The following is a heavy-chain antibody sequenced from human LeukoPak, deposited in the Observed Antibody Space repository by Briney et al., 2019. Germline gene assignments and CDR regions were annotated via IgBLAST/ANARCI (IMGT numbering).Heavy chain of an antibody. CDR1: GGSFSGYY. Sequence: SETPSLTCAVYGGSFSGYYWSWIRQPPGKGLEWIGEINHSGSTNYNPSLKSRVTISVDTSKNQFSLKLSSVTAADTAVYYRASIQPPFDYWGQGTLVTVSS. J-gene: IGHJ4*02. CDR2: INHSGST. V-gene: IGHV4-34*01. D-gene: IGHD5-18*01. CDR3: ASIQPPFDY.